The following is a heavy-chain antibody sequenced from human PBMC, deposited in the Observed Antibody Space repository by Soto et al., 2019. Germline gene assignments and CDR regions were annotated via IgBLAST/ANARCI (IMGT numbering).Heavy chain of an antibody. CDR1: GGSFSGYY. CDR2: INHSGST. J-gene: IGHJ4*02. D-gene: IGHD6-6*01. Sequence: SETLSLTCAVYGGSFSGYYWSWIRQPPGKGLEWIGEINHSGSTNYNPSLKSRVTISVDTSKNQFSLKLSSVTAADTAVYYCASSSSGIGNDYWGQGTLVTVSS. CDR3: ASSSSGIGNDY. V-gene: IGHV4-34*01.